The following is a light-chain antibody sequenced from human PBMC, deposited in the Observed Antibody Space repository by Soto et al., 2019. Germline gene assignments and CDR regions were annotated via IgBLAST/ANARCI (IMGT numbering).Light chain of an antibody. Sequence: QSALTQPASVSGSPGQSITISCTGTSSDIGGFDYVSWYQHLPGKAPKLIIYEVTNRPSGVSHRFSGSKSGYTASLTISGLQAEDEADYYCNSYTSASTYVFGTGTKLTFL. CDR3: NSYTSASTYV. V-gene: IGLV2-14*01. CDR2: EVT. CDR1: SSDIGGFDY. J-gene: IGLJ1*01.